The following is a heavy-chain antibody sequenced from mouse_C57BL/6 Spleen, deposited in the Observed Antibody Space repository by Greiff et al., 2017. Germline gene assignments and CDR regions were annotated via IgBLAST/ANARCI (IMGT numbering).Heavy chain of an antibody. V-gene: IGHV8-12*01. Sequence: QVTLKVSGPGILQSSQTLSLTCSFSGFSLSTSGMGMSWIRQPSGKGLEWLAHIYWDDDKRYNPSLKSRLTISKDTSRNQVFLKITSVDTADTATYYCARSFYYYGSSNYYAMDYWGQGTSVTVSS. CDR3: ARSFYYYGSSNYYAMDY. CDR1: GFSLSTSGMG. CDR2: IYWDDDK. J-gene: IGHJ4*01. D-gene: IGHD1-1*01.